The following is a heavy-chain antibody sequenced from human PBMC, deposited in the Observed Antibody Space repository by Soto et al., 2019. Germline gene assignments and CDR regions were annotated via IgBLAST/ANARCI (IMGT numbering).Heavy chain of an antibody. V-gene: IGHV1-58*01. Sequence: SVNVSCKASGFTFTSSAVQWVRQARGQRLERIGWIVVGSGNTNYAQKFRERVTIPRDMSTSTAYMELSSLRSEDTAVYYCASYDLGYYYYDGMDVWGQGTTVTVSS. CDR3: ASYDLGYYYYDGMDV. D-gene: IGHD1-1*01. J-gene: IGHJ6*02. CDR2: IVVGSGNT. CDR1: GFTFTSSA.